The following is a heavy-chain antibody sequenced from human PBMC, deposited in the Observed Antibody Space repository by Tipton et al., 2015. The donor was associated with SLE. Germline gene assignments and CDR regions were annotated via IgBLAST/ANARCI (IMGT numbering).Heavy chain of an antibody. D-gene: IGHD5-12*01. Sequence: LRLSCTVSDGSVSSVGYYWSWIRLQPGKGLEWIGYIYYIGSGSTSYNPSLKSRLTISVDTSKNQFSLKLSSVTAADTAVYYCARDRSRGYGSFDDWGQGTLVTVSS. CDR2: IYYIGSGST. CDR1: DGSVSSVGYY. CDR3: ARDRSRGYGSFDD. J-gene: IGHJ4*02. V-gene: IGHV4-31*03.